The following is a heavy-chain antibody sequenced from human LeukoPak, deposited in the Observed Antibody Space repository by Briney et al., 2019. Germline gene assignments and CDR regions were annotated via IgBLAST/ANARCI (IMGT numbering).Heavy chain of an antibody. CDR3: ATGSTIAAAGYYYYYYMDV. V-gene: IGHV1-24*01. Sequence: GASVKVSCKVSGYTLTELSMHWVRQAPGKGLEWMGGFDPEDGETIYAQKFQGRVTMTEDTSTDTAYMELSSLRSEDTAVYYCATGSTIAAAGYYYYYYMDVWGKGTTVAVSS. D-gene: IGHD6-13*01. J-gene: IGHJ6*03. CDR2: FDPEDGET. CDR1: GYTLTELS.